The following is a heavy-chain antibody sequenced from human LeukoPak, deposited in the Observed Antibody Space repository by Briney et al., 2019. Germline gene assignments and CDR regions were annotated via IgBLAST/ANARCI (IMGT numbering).Heavy chain of an antibody. Sequence: SETLSLTCTVSGASISSFYWSWIRQPAGKGLEWIGRIYTSGGTNYNPSLKSRVTMSIDTSKNQFSLKLYSVTAADTAVYYCVIDRSGSYDYWGQGILVTVSS. CDR1: GASISSFY. CDR3: VIDRSGSYDY. J-gene: IGHJ4*02. CDR2: IYTSGGT. D-gene: IGHD1-26*01. V-gene: IGHV4-4*07.